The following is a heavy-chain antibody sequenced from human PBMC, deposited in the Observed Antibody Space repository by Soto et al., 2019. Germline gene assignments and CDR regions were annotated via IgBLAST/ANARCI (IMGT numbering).Heavy chain of an antibody. CDR2: SFYRGST. J-gene: IGHJ4*02. Sequence: QLQLQESGPGLVKPSETLSLTCTVSGGSISSRSHYWGWIRQSPGKHLEWIGSSFYRGSTHYNPSLKTRVTISVDTSKNQVSLKLYSVTAADTALYYCATADGFGVVNPFFEYWGQGILVTVSS. V-gene: IGHV4-39*01. CDR1: GGSISSRSHY. CDR3: ATADGFGVVNPFFEY. D-gene: IGHD3-3*01.